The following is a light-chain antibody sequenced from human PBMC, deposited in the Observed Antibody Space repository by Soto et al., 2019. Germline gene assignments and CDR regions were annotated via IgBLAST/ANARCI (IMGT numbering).Light chain of an antibody. Sequence: QSALTQPRSVSGSPGQSVTISCTGTNSDVGRYNFVSWYQQLPGKAPKLLISAVSQRPSGVPDRFSGSKSGNTASLIISGLQADDEADYFCYSYTASDIWVFGGGTQLTVL. CDR1: NSDVGRYNF. CDR3: YSYTASDIWV. J-gene: IGLJ7*01. V-gene: IGLV2-11*01. CDR2: AVS.